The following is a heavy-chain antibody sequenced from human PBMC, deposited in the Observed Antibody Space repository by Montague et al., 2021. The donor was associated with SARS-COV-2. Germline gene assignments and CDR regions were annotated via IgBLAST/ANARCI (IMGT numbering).Heavy chain of an antibody. Sequence: SETLSLTCSVSGGSTKTMRYYWAWIRQSPGKGLEWIASVYYTGHTYYTPSLAARTAISLDTSTNHFSLTLSSVAADDTAIYYCATDWAGHYYFDNWGQGTPVIVSS. CDR1: GGSTKTMRYY. D-gene: IGHD3/OR15-3a*01. V-gene: IGHV4-39*07. CDR3: ATDWAGHYYFDN. J-gene: IGHJ4*02. CDR2: VYYTGHT.